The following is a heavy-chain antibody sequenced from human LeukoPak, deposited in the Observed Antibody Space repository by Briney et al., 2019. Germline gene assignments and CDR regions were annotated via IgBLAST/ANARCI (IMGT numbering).Heavy chain of an antibody. CDR2: ISYDGSNK. CDR1: GFTFSSYG. D-gene: IGHD6-13*01. Sequence: GRSLRLSCAASGFTFSSYGMHWVRRAPGKGLEWVAVISYDGSNKYYADSVKGRFTISRDNSKNTLYLQMNSLRAEDTAVYYCAKDTTWQLVGLHYYGMDVWGQGTTVTVSS. V-gene: IGHV3-30*18. J-gene: IGHJ6*02. CDR3: AKDTTWQLVGLHYYGMDV.